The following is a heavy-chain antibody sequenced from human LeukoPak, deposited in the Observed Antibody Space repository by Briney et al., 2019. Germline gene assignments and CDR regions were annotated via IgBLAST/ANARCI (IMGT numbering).Heavy chain of an antibody. J-gene: IGHJ3*02. CDR2: TYYRSKWYS. D-gene: IGHD3-22*01. CDR3: ARVSKEEDYYDSSGHAFDI. V-gene: IGHV6-1*01. CDR1: GASVSSNSAA. Sequence: SQTLSLTCVISGASVSSNSAAWNWIRQSPSRGLEWLGRTYYRSKWYSDYAVSVKSRITINPDTSKNQFSLQLNSVTPEDTAVYYCARVSKEEDYYDSSGHAFDIWGQGTMVTVSS.